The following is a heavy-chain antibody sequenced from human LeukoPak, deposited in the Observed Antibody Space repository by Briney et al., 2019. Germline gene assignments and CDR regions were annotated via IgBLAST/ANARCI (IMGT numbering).Heavy chain of an antibody. D-gene: IGHD3-22*01. CDR2: ISSSSSTI. Sequence: GGSLRLSCAASGFTFSSYSMNWVRQAPGKGLEWVSYISSSSSTIYYADSVKGRFTISRDNAKNSLYLQMNSLRAEDTAVYYCASEKYYYDSSGYYYGHRAFDIWGQGTMVTVSS. J-gene: IGHJ3*02. V-gene: IGHV3-48*01. CDR3: ASEKYYYDSSGYYYGHRAFDI. CDR1: GFTFSSYS.